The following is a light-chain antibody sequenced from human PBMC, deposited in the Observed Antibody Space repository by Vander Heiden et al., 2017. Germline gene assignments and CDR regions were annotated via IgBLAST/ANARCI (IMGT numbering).Light chain of an antibody. J-gene: IGKJ3*01. V-gene: IGKV3-15*01. CDR2: GAS. CDR3: QQYNNWPPWT. CDR1: QSVSSN. Sequence: EIVMTQSPATLSVSPGERATLSCRASQSVSSNLAWYQQKPGQAPRLLIYGASTRATGIPARFSGSGSGTEFTLTISSPQSEDFAVYYCQQYNNWPPWTFGPGTKVDIK.